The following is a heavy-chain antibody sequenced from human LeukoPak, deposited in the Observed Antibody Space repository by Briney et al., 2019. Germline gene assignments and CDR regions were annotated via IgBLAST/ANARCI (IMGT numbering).Heavy chain of an antibody. D-gene: IGHD2-15*01. CDR1: GGSISSYH. J-gene: IGHJ6*03. CDR2: IYTSGVT. V-gene: IGHV4-4*07. CDR3: AREWTGYCNGGSCPFHMDV. Sequence: SETLSLTCTVSGGSISSYHWSWIRQPAGKGLEWVGRIYTSGVTHYNPSLDSRVTMSVDTSKNQFSLKLRSVTAADTAMYYCAREWTGYCNGGSCPFHMDVWGKGTTVTVSS.